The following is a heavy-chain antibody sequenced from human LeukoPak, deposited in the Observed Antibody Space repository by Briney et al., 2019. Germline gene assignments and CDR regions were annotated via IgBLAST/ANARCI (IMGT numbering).Heavy chain of an antibody. V-gene: IGHV3-30*04. D-gene: IGHD3-10*01. CDR3: AGDLISGSGSLGY. CDR1: GFTFSSYV. CDR2: ISYDGSNE. J-gene: IGHJ4*02. Sequence: GGSLRLSCAASGFTFSSYVMHWVRQAPGKGLEWVAIISYDGSNEYYADSVKGRFTISRDNAKTTLYLQMNSLRDEDTAVYYCAGDLISGSGSLGYWGQGALVTVSS.